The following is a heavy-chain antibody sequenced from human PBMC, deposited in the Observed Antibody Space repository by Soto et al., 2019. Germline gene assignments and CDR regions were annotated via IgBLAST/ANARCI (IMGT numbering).Heavy chain of an antibody. CDR1: GFTFSGYW. CDR3: ARLYPSGWYDY. Sequence: GGSLRLSCAASGFTFSGYWMHWVRQAPGKGLVWVSRIKSDGSTTNYADSVKGRFTISRDNAKNTLYLQMSSLRAEDTAVYYCARLYPSGWYDYWGQGTLVTVSS. D-gene: IGHD6-19*01. V-gene: IGHV3-74*01. CDR2: IKSDGSTT. J-gene: IGHJ4*02.